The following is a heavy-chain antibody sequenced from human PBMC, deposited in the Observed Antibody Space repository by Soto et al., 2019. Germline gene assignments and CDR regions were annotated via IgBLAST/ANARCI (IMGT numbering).Heavy chain of an antibody. Sequence: QVQLVQSGAEVKKPGSSVKVSCKASGGTFSSYDISWVRQAPGQGLEWMGGIIPIFGTANYAQKFQGRVTITADESTSTAYMALSSLRSEDTAVYYCAVQVGATWHYYYGMDVWGQGTTVTVSS. D-gene: IGHD1-26*01. CDR1: GGTFSSYD. CDR3: AVQVGATWHYYYGMDV. J-gene: IGHJ6*02. V-gene: IGHV1-69*01. CDR2: IIPIFGTA.